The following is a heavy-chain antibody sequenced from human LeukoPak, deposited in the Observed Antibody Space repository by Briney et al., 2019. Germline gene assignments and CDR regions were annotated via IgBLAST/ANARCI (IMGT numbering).Heavy chain of an antibody. V-gene: IGHV3-30*02. D-gene: IGHD1-14*01. CDR2: IRYDGSNK. CDR1: GLSFSSCG. Sequence: GGSLRLSCAASGLSFSSCGMHWVRQAPGKGLEWVAFIRYDGSNKYYADSVKGRFTISRDNSKNTLYLQMNSLRAEDTAVYYCAKANPVLFDYWGQGTLVTVSS. J-gene: IGHJ4*02. CDR3: AKANPVLFDY.